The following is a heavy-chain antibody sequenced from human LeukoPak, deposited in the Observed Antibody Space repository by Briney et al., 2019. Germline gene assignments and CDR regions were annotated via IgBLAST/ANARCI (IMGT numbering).Heavy chain of an antibody. Sequence: GGSLRLSCVTSGFIFDDYAMHWVRQGPGKGLEWVSGISSNSGGIAYADSVKGRFTISRDNAKNSLYLQMNSLRPEDTALYYCAKDVQMTRNDYYSYFDYWGQGTLVTVSS. D-gene: IGHD3-22*01. V-gene: IGHV3-9*01. CDR1: GFIFDDYA. J-gene: IGHJ4*02. CDR3: AKDVQMTRNDYYSYFDY. CDR2: ISSNSGGI.